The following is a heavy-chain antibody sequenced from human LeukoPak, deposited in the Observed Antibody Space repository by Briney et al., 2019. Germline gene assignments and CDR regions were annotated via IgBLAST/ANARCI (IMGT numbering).Heavy chain of an antibody. Sequence: GGSLRLSCAASGFTFSNYAMSWVRQAPGKGLEWVSGISASGGSYYADSVKGRFTISRDNSKNTLYLQMNSLRAEDTAVYYCAKGLGFISGSRHWGIDYWGQGTLATVSS. V-gene: IGHV3-23*01. J-gene: IGHJ4*02. CDR2: ISASGGS. CDR3: AKGLGFISGSRHWGIDY. CDR1: GFTFSNYA. D-gene: IGHD3-10*01.